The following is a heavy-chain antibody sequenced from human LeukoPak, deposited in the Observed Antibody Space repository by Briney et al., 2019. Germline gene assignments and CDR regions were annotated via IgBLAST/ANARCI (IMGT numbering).Heavy chain of an antibody. CDR1: GYTFSIYY. J-gene: IGHJ6*03. CDR2: INPSGGST. CDR3: ARDTTPVTPLYYYYYMDV. D-gene: IGHD4-11*01. V-gene: IGHV1-46*01. Sequence: ASVKVSCKASGYTFSIYYMHWVRQAPGQGLEWMGIINPSGGSTSYTQKFQGRVTMTSDTSTSTVYIELSRLRSDDTAVYYCARDTTPVTPLYYYYYMDVWGKGTTVTVSS.